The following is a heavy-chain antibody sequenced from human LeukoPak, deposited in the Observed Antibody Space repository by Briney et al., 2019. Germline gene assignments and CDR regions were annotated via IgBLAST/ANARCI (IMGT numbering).Heavy chain of an antibody. CDR2: SNYGGST. Sequence: SETLSLTCTVSGGSISIYFYSWIRQSPGKGLEWIGYSNYGGSTNYNPSLKSRVTISVDRSKNQFSLKLSSVTAADTAVYYCARSPNTMIAAAGTNWFDPWGQGTLVTVSS. D-gene: IGHD6-13*01. CDR3: ARSPNTMIAAAGTNWFDP. CDR1: GGSISIYF. J-gene: IGHJ5*02. V-gene: IGHV4-59*12.